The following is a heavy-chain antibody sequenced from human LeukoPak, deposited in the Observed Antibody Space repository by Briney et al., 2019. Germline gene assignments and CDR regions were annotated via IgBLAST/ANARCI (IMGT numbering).Heavy chain of an antibody. Sequence: SGPTLVKPTQTLTLTCTFSGFSLSTSGVGVGWIRQPPGKALEWLALTYWNDDKRYSPSLKSRLTITKDTSKNQVVLTMTNMDPVDTATYYCAHSRPLRAYYDFWSGYPPSNYYYGMDVWGQGTTVTVSS. D-gene: IGHD3-3*01. J-gene: IGHJ6*02. CDR1: GFSLSTSGVG. CDR2: TYWNDDK. CDR3: AHSRPLRAYYDFWSGYPPSNYYYGMDV. V-gene: IGHV2-5*01.